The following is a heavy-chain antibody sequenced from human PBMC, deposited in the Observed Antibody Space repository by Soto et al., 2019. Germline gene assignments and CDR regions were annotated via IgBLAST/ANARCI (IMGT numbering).Heavy chain of an antibody. CDR2: ISYDGSNK. CDR1: GFTFSSYG. V-gene: IGHV3-30*18. CDR3: AKDAIPLGYCSSTSCYESIYYYYYMDV. Sequence: GGSLRLSCAASGFTFSSYGMHWVRQAPGKGLEWVAVISYDGSNKYYADSVKGRFTISRDNSKNTLYLQMNSLRAEDTAVYYCAKDAIPLGYCSSTSCYESIYYYYYMDVWGKGTTVTVSS. D-gene: IGHD2-2*01. J-gene: IGHJ6*03.